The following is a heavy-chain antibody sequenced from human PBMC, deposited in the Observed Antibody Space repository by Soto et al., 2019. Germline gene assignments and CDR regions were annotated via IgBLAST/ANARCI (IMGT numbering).Heavy chain of an antibody. CDR3: AKGGRQWLVTSDFNY. CDR1: XXXXSDYA. J-gene: IGHJ4*02. CDR2: VSHDGRNT. D-gene: IGHD6-19*01. V-gene: IGHV3-30*18. Sequence: VQLVESGGGVVQPGRSLRLSXAXSXXXXSDYAMHWVRQAPGKGLEWVAVVSHDGRNTHYADSVKGRFTISRDSSKNTVSLEMTSLRAEDTAVYYCAKGGRQWLVTSDFNYWGQGALVTVSS.